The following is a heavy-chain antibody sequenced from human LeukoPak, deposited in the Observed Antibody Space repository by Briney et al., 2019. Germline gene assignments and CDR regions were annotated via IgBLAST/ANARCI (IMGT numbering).Heavy chain of an antibody. Sequence: PSETLSLTCTVSGGSIGSRYWSWIRQPPGKGLEWIGYIYYSGSTSYNPSLKSRVTISVDTSKNQFSLKLSSVTAADTAVYYCARVIWSGYYPHFDYWGQGTLVTVSS. CDR2: IYYSGST. CDR3: ARVIWSGYYPHFDY. V-gene: IGHV4-59*11. J-gene: IGHJ4*02. D-gene: IGHD3-3*01. CDR1: GGSIGSRY.